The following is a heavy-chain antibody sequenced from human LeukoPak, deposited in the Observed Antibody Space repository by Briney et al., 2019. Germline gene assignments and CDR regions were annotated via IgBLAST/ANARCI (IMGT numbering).Heavy chain of an antibody. CDR3: ARHERSSITMVRGVKPKKWFDP. V-gene: IGHV4-4*07. CDR2: IYTSGNT. J-gene: IGHJ5*02. D-gene: IGHD3-10*01. Sequence: SETLSLTCTVSGGSISSYYWSWIRRPAGKGLEWIGRIYTSGNTNYNPSLKSRVTISVDTSKNRFSLKLSSVTAADTAVYYCARHERSSITMVRGVKPKKWFDPWGQGTLVTVSS. CDR1: GGSISSYY.